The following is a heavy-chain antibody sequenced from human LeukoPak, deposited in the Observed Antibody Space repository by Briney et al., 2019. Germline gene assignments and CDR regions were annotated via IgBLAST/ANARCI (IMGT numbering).Heavy chain of an antibody. CDR3: AKDMGTDIAVAGLDY. CDR1: GFTFDDYA. CDR2: ISWNSGSI. Sequence: GGSLRLSCAASGFTFDDYAMHWVRQAPGKGLEWVSGISWNSGSIGYADSVQGRFTISRDNAKNSLYLQMNSLRAEDTALYYCAKDMGTDIAVAGLDYWGQGTLVTVSS. V-gene: IGHV3-9*01. J-gene: IGHJ4*02. D-gene: IGHD6-19*01.